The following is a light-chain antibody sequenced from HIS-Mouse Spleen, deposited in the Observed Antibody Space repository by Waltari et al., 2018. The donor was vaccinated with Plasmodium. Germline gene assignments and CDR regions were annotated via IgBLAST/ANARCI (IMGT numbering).Light chain of an antibody. Sequence: SYELTQPPSVSVSPGQTARTTCHGDALPKKYAYWYQQKSGQAPVLVIYEDSKRPPGIPERFSGSSSGTMATLTISGAQVEDEADYYCYSTDSSGNHRVFGGGTKLTVL. CDR3: YSTDSSGNHRV. CDR1: ALPKKY. J-gene: IGLJ3*02. V-gene: IGLV3-10*01. CDR2: EDS.